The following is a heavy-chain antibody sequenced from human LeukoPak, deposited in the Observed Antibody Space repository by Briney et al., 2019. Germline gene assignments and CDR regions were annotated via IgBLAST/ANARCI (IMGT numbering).Heavy chain of an antibody. V-gene: IGHV3-11*04. CDR3: ARERGGGGSYSDY. D-gene: IGHD1-26*01. CDR1: GFTFSDYY. Sequence: GGSLRLSCAASGFTFSDYYMSWIRQAPGKGLEWVSYISSSGNTIYYADSVKGRFTISRDNAKKTVSLQTNSLRAEDTAVYYCARERGGGGSYSDYWGQGTLVTVSS. CDR2: ISSSGNTI. J-gene: IGHJ4*02.